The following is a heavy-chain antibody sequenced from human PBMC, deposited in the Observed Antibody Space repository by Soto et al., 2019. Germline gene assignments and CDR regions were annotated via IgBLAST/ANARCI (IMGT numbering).Heavy chain of an antibody. CDR3: ARDKRGKYYDILTGYYYYYMDV. Sequence: GGSLRLSCAASGFTFSSYSMNWVRQAPGKGLEWVSFISSSSSYIYYADSVKGRFTISRDNAKNSLYLQMNSLRAEDTAVYYCARDKRGKYYDILTGYYYYYMDVWGKGTTVTVSS. D-gene: IGHD3-9*01. V-gene: IGHV3-21*05. J-gene: IGHJ6*03. CDR2: ISSSSSYI. CDR1: GFTFSSYS.